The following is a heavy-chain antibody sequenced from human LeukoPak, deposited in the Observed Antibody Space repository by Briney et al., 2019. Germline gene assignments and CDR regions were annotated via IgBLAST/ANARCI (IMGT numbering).Heavy chain of an antibody. CDR1: GFTFDDYA. CDR2: ISWNSGSI. D-gene: IGHD6-6*01. Sequence: GGSLRLSCAASGFTFDDYAMHWVRQAPGKGLEWVSGISWNSGSIGYADSVKGRSTISRDNAKNSLYLQMNSLRAEDMALYYCAFSSSSSGGSFDYWGQGTLVTVSS. V-gene: IGHV3-9*03. CDR3: AFSSSSSGGSFDY. J-gene: IGHJ4*02.